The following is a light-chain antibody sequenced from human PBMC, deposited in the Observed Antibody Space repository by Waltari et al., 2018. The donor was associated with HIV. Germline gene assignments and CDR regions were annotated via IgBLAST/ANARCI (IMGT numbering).Light chain of an antibody. CDR2: WAS. J-gene: IGKJ2*01. CDR3: QQYYSTPLT. V-gene: IGKV4-1*01. Sequence: DIVMTQSPDSLAVSLGERATINCKSSKSVLYSSNNKNYLVWYQQKPGQPPKLLIYWASTRESGVPDRFSGSGSGTDFTLTISSLQAEDVAVYYCQQYYSTPLTFGQGTKLEIK. CDR1: KSVLYSSNNKNY.